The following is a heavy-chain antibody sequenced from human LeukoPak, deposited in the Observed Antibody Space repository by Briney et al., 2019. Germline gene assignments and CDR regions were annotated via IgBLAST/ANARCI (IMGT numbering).Heavy chain of an antibody. Sequence: PGRSLRLSCAASGFTFTDHFMDWVRQAPGKGLEWVGRIRNKVKSYTTEYAASVKGRFTISRDDSKNSLYLQMNSLKTEDTAVYYCARVGDMAAPGTPENCFDPWGQGTLATVSS. J-gene: IGHJ5*02. CDR2: IRNKVKSYTT. CDR1: GFTFTDHF. CDR3: ARVGDMAAPGTPENCFDP. V-gene: IGHV3-72*01. D-gene: IGHD6-13*01.